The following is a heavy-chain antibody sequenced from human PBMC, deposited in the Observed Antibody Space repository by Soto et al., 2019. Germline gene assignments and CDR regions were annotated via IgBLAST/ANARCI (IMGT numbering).Heavy chain of an antibody. CDR2: IYHSGST. CDR3: ARMGDNDFDYYYFGMDV. D-gene: IGHD1-1*01. Sequence: SETLSLTCAVSGGSISSSNWWSWVRQPPGKGLEWIGEIYHSGSTNYNTSIKSRVTISVDTSKNQLSMKLSSVTAADTAVYYCARMGDNDFDYYYFGMDVWGQGTTVTVSS. V-gene: IGHV4-4*02. CDR1: GGSISSSNW. J-gene: IGHJ6*02.